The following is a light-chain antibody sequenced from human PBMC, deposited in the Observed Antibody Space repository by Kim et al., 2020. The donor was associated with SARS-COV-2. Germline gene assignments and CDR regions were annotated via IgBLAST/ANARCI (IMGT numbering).Light chain of an antibody. V-gene: IGLV3-1*01. J-gene: IGLJ3*02. CDR3: QAWDSDTAV. CDR1: KLGDKY. CDR2: QNT. Sequence: SVSPGQTARITCFGDKLGDKYACWYQQKPGQSPVLVIYQNTKRPLGIPERFSGSNSGNTATLTISGTQAMDEADYYCQAWDSDTAVFGGGTQLTVL.